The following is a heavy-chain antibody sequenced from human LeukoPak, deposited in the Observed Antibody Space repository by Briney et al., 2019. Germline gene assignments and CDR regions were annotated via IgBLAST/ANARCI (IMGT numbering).Heavy chain of an antibody. J-gene: IGHJ4*02. V-gene: IGHV5-51*01. Sequence: PGESLKISCKASGYRFTNYWIAWVRQMPGKGLELMGSIYPGDSDIRYSPSFQGQVTISADKSFTTAYLQWRSLKASDTAIYYCARQGVYYSDSSAFYHWGQGTRVTVSS. D-gene: IGHD3-22*01. CDR3: ARQGVYYSDSSAFYH. CDR1: GYRFTNYW. CDR2: IYPGDSDI.